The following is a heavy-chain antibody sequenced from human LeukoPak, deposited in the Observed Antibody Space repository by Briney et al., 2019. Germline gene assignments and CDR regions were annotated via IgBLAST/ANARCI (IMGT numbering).Heavy chain of an antibody. V-gene: IGHV3-48*01. CDR3: ARDRLTYYYGSGADY. CDR1: GFTFSSYS. CDR2: ISSSSSTI. Sequence: PGGSLRLSCAASGFTFSSYSMNWVRQAPGKGLEWVSYISSSSSTIYYADSVKGRFTISRDNAKNSLYLQMNSLRAEDTAVYYCARDRLTYYYGSGADYWGQGTLVTVSS. J-gene: IGHJ4*02. D-gene: IGHD3-10*01.